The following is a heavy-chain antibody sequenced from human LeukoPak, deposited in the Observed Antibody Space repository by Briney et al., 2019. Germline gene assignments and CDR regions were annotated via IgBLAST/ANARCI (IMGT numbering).Heavy chain of an antibody. J-gene: IGHJ4*02. CDR3: ASTYSSGWYYFDY. CDR1: GGTFSSYA. D-gene: IGHD6-19*01. CDR2: IIPIFGTA. Sequence: SVKVSCKASGGTFSSYAISWVRQAPGQGLEWMGGIIPIFGTANYAQKFQGRVTITADKSTSTAYMELSSLRSEDTAVYYCASTYSSGWYYFDYWGQGTLVTVSS. V-gene: IGHV1-69*06.